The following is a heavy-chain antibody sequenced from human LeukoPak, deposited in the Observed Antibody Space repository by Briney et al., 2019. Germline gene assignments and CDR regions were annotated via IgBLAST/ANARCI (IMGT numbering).Heavy chain of an antibody. Sequence: GGSLRLSCAASGFTFSNYGMNWVRQAPGKGLEWVSGVSGGGGGTYYADSVKGRFTISRDNSKNTLYLQMNSLRAEDTAVYYCAKDVRVGGGGMDVWGQGTPVTVSS. D-gene: IGHD1-26*01. CDR2: VSGGGGGT. CDR3: AKDVRVGGGGMDV. CDR1: GFTFSNYG. V-gene: IGHV3-23*01. J-gene: IGHJ6*02.